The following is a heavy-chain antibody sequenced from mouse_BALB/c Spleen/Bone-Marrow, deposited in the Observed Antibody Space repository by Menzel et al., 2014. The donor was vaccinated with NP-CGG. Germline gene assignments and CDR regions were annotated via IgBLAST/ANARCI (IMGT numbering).Heavy chain of an antibody. V-gene: IGHV1-74*01. CDR2: IHPSDSET. Sequence: VQLQESGAELVRPGASAKLSCKASGYSFTNYWMNWVKQRPGQGLEWIGMIHPSDSETRLNQKFKDKATLTVDKPSSTAYMQLSSPTSEDSAVYYCARFGNYEGFAYWGQGTLVTVSA. J-gene: IGHJ3*01. D-gene: IGHD2-1*01. CDR3: ARFGNYEGFAY. CDR1: GYSFTNYW.